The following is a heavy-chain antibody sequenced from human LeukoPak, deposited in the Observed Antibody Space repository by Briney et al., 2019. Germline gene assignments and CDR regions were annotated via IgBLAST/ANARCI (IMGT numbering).Heavy chain of an antibody. Sequence: GGSLRLSCAASGFAFSGYSMNWVRQAPGKGLEWVSYIGSGSSTIFYADSVKGRFTISRDNAKSSLFLQMNSLRAEDTAVDYCARSRTGNYFDYWGQGTLVTVSS. CDR3: ARSRTGNYFDY. D-gene: IGHD2-8*02. CDR1: GFAFSGYS. J-gene: IGHJ4*02. V-gene: IGHV3-48*01. CDR2: IGSGSSTI.